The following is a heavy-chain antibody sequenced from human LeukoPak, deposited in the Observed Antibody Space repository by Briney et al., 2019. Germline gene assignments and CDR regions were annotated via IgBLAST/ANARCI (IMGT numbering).Heavy chain of an antibody. CDR3: ARHLLGYCSGGNRYYFDF. J-gene: IGHJ4*02. V-gene: IGHV4-39*01. CDR1: GGSISSTTYY. D-gene: IGHD2-15*01. Sequence: SETLSLTCTVSGGSISSTTYYWGWIRQPPGKGLEWIGSSYYSGSTYYNPSLKSRVTISVDTSKNQFSLKLSSVTAADTAVYYCARHLLGYCSGGNRYYFDFWGQGTLVTVSS. CDR2: SYYSGST.